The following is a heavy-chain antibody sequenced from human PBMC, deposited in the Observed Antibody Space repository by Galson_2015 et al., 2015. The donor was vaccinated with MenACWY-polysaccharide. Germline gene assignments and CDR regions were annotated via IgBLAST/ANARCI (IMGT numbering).Heavy chain of an antibody. CDR2: IYSGGYT. Sequence: SLRLSCAASGFSVSSNYMSWVRQAPGKGLEWVSVIYSGGYTYYADSVKGRFTISRDNSKNTLFLQMNTLKVEDTAVYYCARAHNYGDYGNWGQGTLVTVSS. CDR1: GFSVSSNY. CDR3: ARAHNYGDYGN. V-gene: IGHV3-66*01. D-gene: IGHD4-17*01. J-gene: IGHJ4*02.